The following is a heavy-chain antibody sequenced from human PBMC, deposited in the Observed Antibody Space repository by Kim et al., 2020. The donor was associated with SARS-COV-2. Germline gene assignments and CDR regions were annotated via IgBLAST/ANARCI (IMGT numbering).Heavy chain of an antibody. Sequence: GGSLRLSCAASGFSFSDYNMDWVRQAPGKGLEWVGRSMNKINSYTTANAASVKGRFIISRADSRQSLYIQMNSLKSEDTAVYYCVRRSSGTYGAFDIWGQGTMVTVSS. J-gene: IGHJ3*02. D-gene: IGHD1-26*01. CDR1: GFSFSDYN. V-gene: IGHV3-72*01. CDR2: SMNKINSYTT. CDR3: VRRSSGTYGAFDI.